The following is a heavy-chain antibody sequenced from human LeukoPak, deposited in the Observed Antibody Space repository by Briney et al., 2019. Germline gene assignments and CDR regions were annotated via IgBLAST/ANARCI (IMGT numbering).Heavy chain of an antibody. CDR2: IRYDGSNK. V-gene: IGHV3-30*02. Sequence: PGGSLRLSCAASGFTFSSYAMHWVRQAPGKGLEWVAFIRYDGSNKYYADSVKGRFTISRDNSKNTLYLQMNSLRAEDTAVYYCAKNGRGSYYYYYYYMDVWGKGTTVTVSS. CDR3: AKNGRGSYYYYYYYMDV. J-gene: IGHJ6*03. CDR1: GFTFSSYA. D-gene: IGHD1-1*01.